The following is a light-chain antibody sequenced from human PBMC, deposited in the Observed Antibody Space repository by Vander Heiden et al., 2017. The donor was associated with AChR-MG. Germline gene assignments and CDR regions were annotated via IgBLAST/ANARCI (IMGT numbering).Light chain of an antibody. CDR2: DDT. J-gene: IGLJ3*02. Sequence: SYVLTQAPSVSLAPGQTATITCAGNNLSNKDVHGYPQRPGQAPVLVVYDDTVRPSGIPERFSGSNSGDTATLTISRVEVDDEADYYCQVWDNGSDHWVFGGGTKVTVL. V-gene: IGLV3-21*02. CDR1: NLSNKD. CDR3: QVWDNGSDHWV.